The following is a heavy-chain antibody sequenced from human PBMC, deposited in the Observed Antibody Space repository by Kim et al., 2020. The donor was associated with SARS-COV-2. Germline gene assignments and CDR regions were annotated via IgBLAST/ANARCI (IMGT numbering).Heavy chain of an antibody. CDR2: ISYDGSNK. CDR1: GFTFSSYA. D-gene: IGHD2-15*01. V-gene: IGHV3-30*04. J-gene: IGHJ6*02. CDR3: ARDRRGYCSGGSCPRTYYDYYYGMDA. Sequence: GGSLRLSCAASGFTFSSYAMHWVRQAPGKGLEWVAVISYDGSNKYYADSVKGRFTISRDNSKNTLYLQMNSLRAEDTAVYYCARDRRGYCSGGSCPRTYYDYYYGMDAWGQGTTVTVSS.